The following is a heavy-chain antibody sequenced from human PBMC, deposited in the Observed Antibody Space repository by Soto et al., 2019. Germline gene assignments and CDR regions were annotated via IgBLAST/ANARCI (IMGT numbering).Heavy chain of an antibody. CDR2: ISAYNGNT. V-gene: IGHV1-18*01. CDR3: ARDKDIVVVVAATPYYFDY. J-gene: IGHJ4*02. Sequence: QVQLVQSGAEVKKPGASVKVSCKASGYTFTSYGISWVRQAPGQGLEWMGWISAYNGNTNYAQKLQGRVTMTTDTSTSTDYMELRSLRSDDTAVYYCARDKDIVVVVAATPYYFDYWGQGTLVTVSS. CDR1: GYTFTSYG. D-gene: IGHD2-15*01.